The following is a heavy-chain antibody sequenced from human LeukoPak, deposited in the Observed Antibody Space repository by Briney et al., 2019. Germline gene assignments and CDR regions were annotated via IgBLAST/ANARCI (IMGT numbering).Heavy chain of an antibody. D-gene: IGHD5-12*01. CDR2: ISSSSSYT. CDR3: ARSYGRYVFDY. V-gene: IGHV3-11*03. J-gene: IGHJ4*02. Sequence: VGSLPLSCAASGFTFRDYYMSWIRQAPGKGLEWVSYISSSSSYTNYADSVKGRFTISRDNAKNSLYLQMNSLRAEDTAVYYCARSYGRYVFDYWGQGTLVTVSS. CDR1: GFTFRDYY.